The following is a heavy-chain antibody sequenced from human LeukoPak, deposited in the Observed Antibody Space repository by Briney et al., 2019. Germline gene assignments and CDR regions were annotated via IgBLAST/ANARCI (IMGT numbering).Heavy chain of an antibody. J-gene: IGHJ4*02. CDR2: IKGDGSEI. CDR3: AREGLPYSGDH. CDR1: GLRFSTYW. Sequence: GGSLRLSCAASGLRFSTYWMRWAPQTPGKGLERVANIKGDGSEINYVDSVKGRFTISRDNAKNSLSLQMNSLTADDTGVYYCAREGLPYSGDHWGQGTLVTVSS. D-gene: IGHD4-11*01. V-gene: IGHV3-7*01.